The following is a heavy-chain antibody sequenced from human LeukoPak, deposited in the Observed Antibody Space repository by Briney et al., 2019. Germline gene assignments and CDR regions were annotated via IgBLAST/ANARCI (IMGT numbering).Heavy chain of an antibody. CDR3: KQKTEYDIFTGYYNSYYYYYMDV. Sequence: ASVKDSCKASGYTFISYGINWVRQAPGQGLDWMGWISGYNSDTNYAQKFQGRVTVTTDTSTSTVYMELRRLRSDDTAVYFFKQKTEYDIFTGYYNSYYYYYMDVWGEGTTVTISS. CDR2: ISGYNSDT. V-gene: IGHV1-18*01. J-gene: IGHJ6*03. D-gene: IGHD3-9*01. CDR1: GYTFISYG.